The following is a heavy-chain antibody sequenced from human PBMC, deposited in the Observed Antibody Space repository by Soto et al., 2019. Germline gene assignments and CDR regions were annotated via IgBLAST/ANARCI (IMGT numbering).Heavy chain of an antibody. CDR2: IYPGDSDT. V-gene: IGHV5-51*01. CDR1: GYSFTSYW. D-gene: IGHD6-6*01. CDR3: ARPLEYSSSVDAFDI. J-gene: IGHJ3*02. Sequence: GEYLKISCKGSGYSFTSYWIGWVRQMPGKGLEWMGIIYPGDSDTRYSPSFQGQVTISADKSISTAYLQWSSLKASDTAMYYCARPLEYSSSVDAFDIWGQGTMVTVSS.